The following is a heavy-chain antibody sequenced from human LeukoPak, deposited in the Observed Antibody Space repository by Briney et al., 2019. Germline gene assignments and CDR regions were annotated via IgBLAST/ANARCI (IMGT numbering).Heavy chain of an antibody. CDR1: GYTFTSYD. CDR3: ARDTANKDFWSGGEINFDY. J-gene: IGHJ4*02. Sequence: GASVKVSCKASGYTFTSYDINWVRQATGQGLEWMGWMSPNSGNTGYAQKFQGRVTMTRNTAISTAYMELSSLRSDDTAVYYCARDTANKDFWSGGEINFDYWGQGTLVTVSS. V-gene: IGHV1-8*01. D-gene: IGHD3-3*01. CDR2: MSPNSGNT.